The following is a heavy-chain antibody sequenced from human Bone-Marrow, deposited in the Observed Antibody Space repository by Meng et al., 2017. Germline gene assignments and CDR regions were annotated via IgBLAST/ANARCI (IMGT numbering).Heavy chain of an antibody. J-gene: IGHJ4*02. V-gene: IGHV3-33*01. Sequence: VQLVGSGGGLVKPGGALRLSCASSGFTFSSYGMHWVRQAPGKGLEWVAVIWYDGSNKYYADSVKGRFTISRDNSKNTLYLQMNSLRAEDTAVYYCARDLGQQWLILDYWGQGTLVTVSS. CDR3: ARDLGQQWLILDY. D-gene: IGHD6-19*01. CDR2: IWYDGSNK. CDR1: GFTFSSYG.